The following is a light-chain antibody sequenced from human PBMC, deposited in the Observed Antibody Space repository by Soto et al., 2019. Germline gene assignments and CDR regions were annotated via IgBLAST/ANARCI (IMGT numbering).Light chain of an antibody. Sequence: EIVMTQSPATLSLSPGERATLSCRASQSVSSSYLSWYQQKPGQAPRLLIYGASTRATGIPARFSGSGSGTGFTRTISSLQPEDFAVYYCQQDYNSLTFGGGTKVEIK. J-gene: IGKJ4*01. CDR1: QSVSSSY. CDR2: GAS. V-gene: IGKV3D-7*01. CDR3: QQDYNSLT.